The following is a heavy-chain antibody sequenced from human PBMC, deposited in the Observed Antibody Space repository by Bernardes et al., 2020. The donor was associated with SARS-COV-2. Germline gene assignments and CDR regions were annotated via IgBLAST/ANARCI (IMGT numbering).Heavy chain of an antibody. CDR2: INPNSGGT. J-gene: IGHJ5*02. D-gene: IGHD6-13*01. CDR1: GYTFTGYY. CDR3: AREGYSSSWYDSNWFDP. V-gene: IGHV1-2*02. Sequence: ASVEVSCKASGYTFTGYYMHWVRQAPGQGLEWMGWINPNSGGTNYAQKFQGRVTMTRDTSISTAYMELSRLRSDDTAVYYCAREGYSSSWYDSNWFDPWGQGTLVTVSS.